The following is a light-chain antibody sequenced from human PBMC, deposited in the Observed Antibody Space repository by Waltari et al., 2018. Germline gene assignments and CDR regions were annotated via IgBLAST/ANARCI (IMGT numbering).Light chain of an antibody. CDR2: AAS. CDR3: QQYYSYGT. V-gene: IGKV1-8*01. Sequence: AIRMTQSPSSFSASTGDRVTITCRASQGISSYLAWYQQKPGTAPKLLIYAASTLQSGVPSRFSGSGSGTDFTLTISCLQSEDFATYYCQQYYSYGTFGQGTKVEIK. J-gene: IGKJ1*01. CDR1: QGISSY.